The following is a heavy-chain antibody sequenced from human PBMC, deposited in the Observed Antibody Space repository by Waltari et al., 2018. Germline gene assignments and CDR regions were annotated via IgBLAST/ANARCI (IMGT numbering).Heavy chain of an antibody. CDR3: ARGSVIGYYDSSASYTSLTI. D-gene: IGHD3-22*01. Sequence: QVQLEQSGAEVKMPGASVNVSCKTSGDKFTGYYLPWARPTPGQGLEWMGWMSPDSGGTSYAQKFQGWVTMTRDTSTSTAYMELSRLTSGDTAVYYCARGSVIGYYDSSASYTSLTIWGQGTTVTVSS. J-gene: IGHJ3*02. CDR2: MSPDSGGT. CDR1: GDKFTGYY. V-gene: IGHV1-2*04.